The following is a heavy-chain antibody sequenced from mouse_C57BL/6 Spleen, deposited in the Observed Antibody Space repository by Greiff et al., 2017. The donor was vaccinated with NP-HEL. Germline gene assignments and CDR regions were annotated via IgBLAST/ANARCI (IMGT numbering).Heavy chain of an antibody. J-gene: IGHJ2*01. V-gene: IGHV1-64*01. CDR3: ARESYYYGSSYDYFDY. CDR2: IHPNSGST. CDR1: GYTFTSYW. D-gene: IGHD1-1*01. Sequence: VQLQQPGAELVKPGASVKLSCKASGYTFTSYWMHWVKQRPGQGLEWIGMIHPNSGSTNYNEKFKSKATLTVDKSSSTAYMQLSSLTSEDSAVYYCARESYYYGSSYDYFDYWGQGTTLTVSS.